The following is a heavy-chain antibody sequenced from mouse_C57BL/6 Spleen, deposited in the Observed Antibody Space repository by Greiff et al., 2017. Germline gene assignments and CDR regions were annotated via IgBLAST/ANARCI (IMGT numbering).Heavy chain of an antibody. CDR1: GYTFTSYW. D-gene: IGHD4-1*01. Sequence: QVQLKQPGAELVKPGASVKLSCKASGYTFTSYWMQWVKQRPGQGLEWIGEIDPSDSYTNYNQKFKGKATLTVDTSSSTAYMQLSSLTSEDSAVYYCAKLFDYWGQGTTLTVSS. CDR2: IDPSDSYT. J-gene: IGHJ2*01. CDR3: AKLFDY. V-gene: IGHV1-50*01.